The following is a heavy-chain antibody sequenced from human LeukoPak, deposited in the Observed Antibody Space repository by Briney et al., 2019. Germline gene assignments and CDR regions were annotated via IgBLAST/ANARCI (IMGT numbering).Heavy chain of an antibody. CDR1: GYTFTSYD. Sequence: ASVKVSCKASGYTFTSYDINWVRQATGQGLEWMGWMNPNSGNTGYAQKFQGRVTMTRNTSISTAYMELSSLRSEDTAVYYCARGATVTTTFDYWGQGILVTVSS. J-gene: IGHJ4*02. V-gene: IGHV1-8*01. D-gene: IGHD4-17*01. CDR3: ARGATVTTTFDY. CDR2: MNPNSGNT.